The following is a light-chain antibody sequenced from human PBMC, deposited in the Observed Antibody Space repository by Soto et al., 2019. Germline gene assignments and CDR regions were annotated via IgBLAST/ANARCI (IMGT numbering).Light chain of an antibody. CDR2: GAS. Sequence: EIVLTQSPGTLSLSPGERATLSCRASQSVISTYLAWYQQRPGQAPRLLIYGASNRATGIPDRFSGSGSGTDFTLTISRLESEDFALYYCQQYGNSRGTFGQGTKVDIK. CDR1: QSVISTY. CDR3: QQYGNSRGT. J-gene: IGKJ1*01. V-gene: IGKV3-20*01.